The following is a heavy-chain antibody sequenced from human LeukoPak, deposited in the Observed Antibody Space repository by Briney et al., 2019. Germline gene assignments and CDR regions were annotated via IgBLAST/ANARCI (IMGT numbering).Heavy chain of an antibody. CDR1: GFTFNSYH. Sequence: GGSLRLSCAASGFTFNSYHMNWVRQAPGKGLEWVSSITSSSSYTYYAESVKGRFTISRDNAENSLYLQMNSLRAEDTAVYYCARDGYDSSGYYSDYFDYWGQGTLVTVSS. D-gene: IGHD3-22*01. J-gene: IGHJ4*02. V-gene: IGHV3-21*01. CDR3: ARDGYDSSGYYSDYFDY. CDR2: ITSSSSYT.